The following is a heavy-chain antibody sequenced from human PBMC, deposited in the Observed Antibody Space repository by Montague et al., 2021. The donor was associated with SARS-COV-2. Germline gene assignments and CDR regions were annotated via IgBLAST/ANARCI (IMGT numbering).Heavy chain of an antibody. CDR2: IYYSGST. J-gene: IGHJ5*02. V-gene: IGHV4-39*07. CDR1: GGSISSSTYY. CDR3: ARRPYYYDSSGQFDP. D-gene: IGHD3-22*01. Sequence: SETLSLTYTVSGGSISSSTYYWGWIRQPPGKGLEWIASIYYSGSTYFNPSLKSRVAISIDTSKNQFSLKLSSVTAADTAVYYCARRPYYYDSSGQFDPWGQGVLVTVSS.